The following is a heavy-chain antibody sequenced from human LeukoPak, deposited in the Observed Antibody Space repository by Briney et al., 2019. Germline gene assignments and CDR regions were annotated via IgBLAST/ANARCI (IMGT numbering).Heavy chain of an antibody. CDR1: GGSISSYH. Sequence: SETLSLTCTVSGGSISSYHWSWIRQPPGKGLEWIAYIYYSGSTNYNPSLKSRVTISVDTSKNQFSLKLSSVTAADTAVYYCARDAPSGAHDYWGQGTLVTVSS. D-gene: IGHD2-8*02. CDR3: ARDAPSGAHDY. J-gene: IGHJ4*02. CDR2: IYYSGST. V-gene: IGHV4-59*01.